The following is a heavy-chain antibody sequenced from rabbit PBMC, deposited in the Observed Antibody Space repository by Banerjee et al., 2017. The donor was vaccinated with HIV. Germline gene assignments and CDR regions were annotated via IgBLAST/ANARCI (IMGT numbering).Heavy chain of an antibody. CDR1: GFIFSDNYA. CDR2: INVISGGT. CDR3: ARGGVDVMSWHNL. Sequence: QSLEESGGDLVKPGASLTLTCTASGFIFSDNYAMCWVRQAPGKGLQWIGCINVISGGTYYASWAKGRFTISKTSSTTVTLQMTSLTAADTATYFCARGGVDVMSWHNLWGQGTLVTVS. D-gene: IGHD4-1*01. V-gene: IGHV1S40*01. J-gene: IGHJ4*01.